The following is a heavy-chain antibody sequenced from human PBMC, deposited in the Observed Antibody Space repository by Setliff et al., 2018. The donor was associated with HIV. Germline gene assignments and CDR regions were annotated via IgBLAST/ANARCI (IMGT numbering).Heavy chain of an antibody. CDR1: GFAFSDHN. CDR3: AGDLFPYYHDSSPYYPPGY. D-gene: IGHD3-22*01. Sequence: GGSLRLSCAASGFAFSDHNMSWVRQVPGKGLEWVANINQDGSEKYYVDSVKGRFTISRDNAKNSLYLQMNSLRAEDTAVYYCAGDLFPYYHDSSPYYPPGYWGQGTLVTVSS. V-gene: IGHV3-7*03. CDR2: INQDGSEK. J-gene: IGHJ4*02.